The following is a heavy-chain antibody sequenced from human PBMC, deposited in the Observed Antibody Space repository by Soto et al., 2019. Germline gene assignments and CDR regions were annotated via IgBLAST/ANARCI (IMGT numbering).Heavy chain of an antibody. CDR2: INSDGSST. V-gene: IGHV3-74*01. D-gene: IGHD5-18*01. Sequence: GGSLRLSCAASGFTFSSYWMHWVRQAPGKGLVWVSRINSDGSSTSYADSVKGRFTISRDNAKNTLYLQMNSLRAEDTAVYYCASLADTAMVPFDYWGQGTLVTVSS. CDR3: ASLADTAMVPFDY. J-gene: IGHJ4*02. CDR1: GFTFSSYW.